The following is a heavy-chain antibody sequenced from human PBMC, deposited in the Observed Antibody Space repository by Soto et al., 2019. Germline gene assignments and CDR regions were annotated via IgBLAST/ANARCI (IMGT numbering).Heavy chain of an antibody. CDR1: GGSFSGYY. CDR2: INHSGST. J-gene: IGHJ3*02. V-gene: IGHV4-34*01. Sequence: QVQLQQWGAGLLKPSETLSLTCAVYGGSFSGYYWSWIRQPPGKGLEWIGEINHSGSTNYNPSLKSRVTISVDTSKNQSSLKLSSVTAADTAVYYCARGRLRWFLDAFDIWGQGTMVTVSS. D-gene: IGHD2-15*01. CDR3: ARGRLRWFLDAFDI.